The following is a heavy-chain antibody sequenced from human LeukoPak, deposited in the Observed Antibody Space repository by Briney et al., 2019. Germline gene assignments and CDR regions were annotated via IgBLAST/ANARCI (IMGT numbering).Heavy chain of an antibody. CDR2: ITSSSNYI. D-gene: IGHD3-22*01. V-gene: IGHV3-21*01. Sequence: GGSLRLSCAASGFTFSSYSMNWVRQAPGKGLEWVSSITSSSNYIYYADSVKGRFTISRDNAKNSLYLQMNSLRAEDTAVYYCARDGTYYYDSSGYIDAFDIWGQGTMVTVSS. J-gene: IGHJ3*02. CDR1: GFTFSSYS. CDR3: ARDGTYYYDSSGYIDAFDI.